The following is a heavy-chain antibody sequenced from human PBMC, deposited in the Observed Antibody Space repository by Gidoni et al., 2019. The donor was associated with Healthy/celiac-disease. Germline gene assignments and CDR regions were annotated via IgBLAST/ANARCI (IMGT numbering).Heavy chain of an antibody. J-gene: IGHJ4*02. CDR3: AREVRLGYYDSSCFGDY. CDR1: GFTFSSSG. CDR2: IGNDGSNK. Sequence: VQLVESGGGVVQPGRSVRLSCAASGFTFSSSGMHGVRPAPGKGLEWVAVIGNDGSNKYYADSLKGRFTISRDNSKNTLYLQMNSLRAEDTAVYYCAREVRLGYYDSSCFGDYWGQGTLVTVSS. V-gene: IGHV3-33*01. D-gene: IGHD3-22*01.